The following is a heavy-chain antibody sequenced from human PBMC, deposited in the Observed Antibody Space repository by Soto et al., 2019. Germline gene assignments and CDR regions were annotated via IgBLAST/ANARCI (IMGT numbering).Heavy chain of an antibody. D-gene: IGHD3-3*01. CDR1: GGSISSYY. J-gene: IGHJ5*02. CDR2: IYYSGST. Sequence: QVQLQDSGPGLVKPSATLSLTCTVSGGSISSYYWSWIRQPPGKGLELIGYIYYSGSTNYNPSLKSRVTISVDTSKNHFSLKLSSVTAADTAVFSCASYDFWSGYSSWGQGTLVTVSS. V-gene: IGHV4-59*12. CDR3: ASYDFWSGYSS.